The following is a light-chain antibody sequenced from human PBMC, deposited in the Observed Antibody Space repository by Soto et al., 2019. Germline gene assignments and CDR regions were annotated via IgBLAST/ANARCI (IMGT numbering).Light chain of an antibody. CDR1: SGHSSYI. Sequence: QPVLTQSSSASASLGSSVKLTCTLSSGHSSYIIAWHQQQPGKAPRYLMKLEGSGSYNKGSGVPDRFSGSCAGADRYLTIASHRFGGEADYFCDTWNCSPWGFGGGTKRTLL. V-gene: IGLV4-60*02. CDR2: LEGSGSY. J-gene: IGLJ3*02. CDR3: DTWNCSPWG.